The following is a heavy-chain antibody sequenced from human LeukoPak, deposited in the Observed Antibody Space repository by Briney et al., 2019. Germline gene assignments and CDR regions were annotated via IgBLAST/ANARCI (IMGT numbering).Heavy chain of an antibody. CDR2: IYYSGST. V-gene: IGHV4-31*03. J-gene: IGHJ6*03. CDR1: GGSISSGGYY. CDR3: ARGGNDFWSGYYSNGYYYYMDV. D-gene: IGHD3-3*01. Sequence: SQTLSLTCTVSGGSISSGGYYWSWIRQRPGKGLEWIGYIYYSGSTYYNPSLKSRVTISVDTSKNQFSLKLSSVTAADTAVYYCARGGNDFWSGYYSNGYYYYMDVWGKGTTVTVSS.